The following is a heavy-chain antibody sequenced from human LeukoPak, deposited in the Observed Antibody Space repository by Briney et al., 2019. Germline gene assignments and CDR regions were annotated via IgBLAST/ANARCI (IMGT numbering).Heavy chain of an antibody. CDR2: INPNSGGT. Sequence: GASVKVSCKASGYTFTGYYMHWVRQAPGQGLEWMGWINPNSGGTNYAQKVQGRVTMTRDTSTSTAYMELSRLRSHDTAVYYSARDPLRYFDWLLVQPNYYYGMDVSGQGTTVTVSS. J-gene: IGHJ6*02. V-gene: IGHV1-2*02. D-gene: IGHD3-9*01. CDR3: ARDPLRYFDWLLVQPNYYYGMDV. CDR1: GYTFTGYY.